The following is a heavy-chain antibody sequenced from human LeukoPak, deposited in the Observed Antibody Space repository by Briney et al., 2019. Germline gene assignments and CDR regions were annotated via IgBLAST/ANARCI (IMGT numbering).Heavy chain of an antibody. J-gene: IGHJ4*02. CDR1: GGTFSSYA. CDR3: ARDKTSGEGV. CDR2: IIPIFGTA. Sequence: ASVKVSCKASGGTFSSYAISWVRQAPAQALEWMGRIIPIFGTANYAQKFQGRVTITTDESTSTAYMELSSLRSEDTAVYYCARDKTSGEGVWGQGTLVTVSS. V-gene: IGHV1-69*05. D-gene: IGHD2-2*01.